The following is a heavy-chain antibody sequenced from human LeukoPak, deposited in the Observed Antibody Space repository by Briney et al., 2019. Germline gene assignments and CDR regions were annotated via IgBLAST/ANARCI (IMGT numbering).Heavy chain of an antibody. D-gene: IGHD2-2*01. J-gene: IGHJ4*02. Sequence: GGSLRLSCAASGFTFDDYAMHWVRQAPGKGLEWVSLICWDGGSTYYADSVKGRFTISRDNSKNSLYLQMNSLRAEDTALYYCAKGQYCSSTSCYDYYFDYWGQGTLVTVSS. CDR2: ICWDGGST. V-gene: IGHV3-43D*03. CDR1: GFTFDDYA. CDR3: AKGQYCSSTSCYDYYFDY.